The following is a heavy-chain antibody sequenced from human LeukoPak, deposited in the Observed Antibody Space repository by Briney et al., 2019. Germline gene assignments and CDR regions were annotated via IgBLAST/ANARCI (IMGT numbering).Heavy chain of an antibody. CDR2: INRDGTEK. V-gene: IGHV3-7*04. Sequence: LPGGSLRLSCATSGFNFSDSRMTSVRQAPGKGLQWVAKINRDGTEKHFLDSVEGRFTISRDNAKNSLYLQMSGLRPQDTALYFCVRGDWYFESWGQGTLVTVSS. CDR3: VRGDWYFES. D-gene: IGHD2-21*01. CDR1: GFNFSDSR. J-gene: IGHJ4*02.